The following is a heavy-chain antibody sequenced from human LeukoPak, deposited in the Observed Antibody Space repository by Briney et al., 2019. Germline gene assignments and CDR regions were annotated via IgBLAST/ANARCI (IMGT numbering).Heavy chain of an antibody. Sequence: GGSLRLSCAASGFTFSSYAMHWVRQAPGKGLEWVAVISYDGSNKYYADSVKGRFTISRDNSKNTLYLQMNSLRAEDTAVYYCARDGSITMIVVVSGYFQHWGQGTLVTVSS. V-gene: IGHV3-30-3*01. J-gene: IGHJ1*01. CDR2: ISYDGSNK. CDR3: ARDGSITMIVVVSGYFQH. CDR1: GFTFSSYA. D-gene: IGHD3-22*01.